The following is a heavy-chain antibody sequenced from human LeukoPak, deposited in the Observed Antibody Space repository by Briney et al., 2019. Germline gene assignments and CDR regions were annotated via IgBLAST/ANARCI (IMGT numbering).Heavy chain of an antibody. CDR1: GGSFSGYY. Sequence: PSETLSLTCAVYGGSFSGYYWGWIRQPPGKGLEWIGEINHSGSTNYNPSLKSRVTISVDTSKNQFSLKLSSVTAADTAVYYCARRNTVPSDWFDPWGQGTLVTVSS. V-gene: IGHV4-34*01. CDR2: INHSGST. J-gene: IGHJ5*02. CDR3: ARRNTVPSDWFDP. D-gene: IGHD4-17*01.